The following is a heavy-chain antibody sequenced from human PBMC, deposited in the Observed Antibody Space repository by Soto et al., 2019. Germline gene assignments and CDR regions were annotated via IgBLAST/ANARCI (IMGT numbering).Heavy chain of an antibody. V-gene: IGHV1-18*01. J-gene: IGHJ4*02. CDR3: ARVSKSSGWYVDYFDY. CDR2: ISAYNGNT. CDR1: GYTFTSYG. D-gene: IGHD6-19*01. Sequence: GASVNVSCKASGYTFTSYGISWVRQAPGQGLEWMGWISAYNGNTNYAQKLQGRVTMTTDTSTSTAYMELRSLRSDDTAVYYCARVSKSSGWYVDYFDYWGQGTLVTVSS.